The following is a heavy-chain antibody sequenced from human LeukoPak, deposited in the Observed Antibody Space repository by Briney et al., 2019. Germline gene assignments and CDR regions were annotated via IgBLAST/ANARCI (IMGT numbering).Heavy chain of an antibody. V-gene: IGHV1-46*01. Sequence: ASVKVSCKASGYTLTSYYMHWLRQALGQGLEWRGIINPTGGSTFYAQRFQGRVTMTRDTSTTTVYMELSSLRFEDTAVYYCARSGGELSPFNSWGQGTLVTVSS. CDR2: INPTGGST. J-gene: IGHJ4*02. CDR1: GYTLTSYY. CDR3: ARSGGELSPFNS. D-gene: IGHD1-26*01.